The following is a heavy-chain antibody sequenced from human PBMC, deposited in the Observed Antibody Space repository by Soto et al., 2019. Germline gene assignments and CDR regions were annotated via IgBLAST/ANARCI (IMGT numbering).Heavy chain of an antibody. J-gene: IGHJ5*02. CDR1: GYTFTSYG. CDR3: ARDGGDYYGSGSYPEGWFDP. D-gene: IGHD3-10*01. Sequence: QVQLVQSGAEVKKPGASVKVSCKASGYTFTSYGISWVRQAPGQGLEWMGWISAYNGNTNYAQKLQGRVTMTTDTSTSTAYVELRSLRSDDTAVYYCARDGGDYYGSGSYPEGWFDPWGQGTLVTVSS. CDR2: ISAYNGNT. V-gene: IGHV1-18*01.